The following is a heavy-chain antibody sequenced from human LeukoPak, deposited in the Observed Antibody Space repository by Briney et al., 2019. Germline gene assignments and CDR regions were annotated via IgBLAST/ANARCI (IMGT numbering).Heavy chain of an antibody. CDR2: INHSGST. CDR3: ARGSLALIDY. Sequence: SETLSLTCAVSGGSFSGYYWSWIRQPPGKGLEWIGEINHSGSTNYNPSLKSRVTISVDTSKNQFSLKLSSVTAADTAVYYCARGSLALIDYWGQGTLVTVSS. J-gene: IGHJ4*02. CDR1: GGSFSGYY. D-gene: IGHD5-12*01. V-gene: IGHV4-34*01.